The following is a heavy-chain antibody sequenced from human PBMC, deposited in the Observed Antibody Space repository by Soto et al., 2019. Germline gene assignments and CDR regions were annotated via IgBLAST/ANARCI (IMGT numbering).Heavy chain of an antibody. D-gene: IGHD1-7*01. V-gene: IGHV4-31*03. J-gene: IGHJ6*02. CDR3: ARDVAGTTHGYYGMDV. CDR2: IYYSGST. CDR1: GGSISSGGYY. Sequence: SETLSLTCTVSGGSISSGGYYWSWIRQHPGKGLEWIGYIYYSGSTYYNPSLKSRVTISVDTSKNQFSLKLSSVTAADTAVYYCARDVAGTTHGYYGMDVWGQGTTVTVSS.